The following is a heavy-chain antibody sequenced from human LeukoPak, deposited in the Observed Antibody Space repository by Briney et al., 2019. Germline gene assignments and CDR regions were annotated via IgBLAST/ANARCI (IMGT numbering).Heavy chain of an antibody. V-gene: IGHV1-46*01. D-gene: IGHD1-7*01. J-gene: IGHJ5*02. CDR2: INPSGGST. Sequence: ASVKVSCKASGYTFTSYYMHWVRQAPGQGLEWMGIINPSGGSTSYAQKFQGRVTMTRDTSTSTVYMELSSLRSEDTAVYYCAREKGKLELLSESAFDPWGQGTLVTVSS. CDR3: AREKGKLELLSESAFDP. CDR1: GYTFTSYY.